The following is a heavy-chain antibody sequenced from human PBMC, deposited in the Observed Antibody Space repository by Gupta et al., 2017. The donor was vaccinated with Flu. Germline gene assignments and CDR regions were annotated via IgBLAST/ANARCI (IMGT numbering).Heavy chain of an antibody. V-gene: IGHV1-69*08. J-gene: IGHJ4*02. CDR2: INPVVNMA. D-gene: IGHD4-17*01. CDR1: GGNFNWYT. Sequence: QVQLVQSGAEVKKPGSSVKVSCKASGGNFNWYTINWVRQAPGQGLEWMGRINPVVNMAYYGQKFQGRVTITVDKSTTTGYMELSSLRSDDTAVYFCARDSPRHENLLRRAYYFDYWGQGTLVTVSS. CDR3: ARDSPRHENLLRRAYYFDY.